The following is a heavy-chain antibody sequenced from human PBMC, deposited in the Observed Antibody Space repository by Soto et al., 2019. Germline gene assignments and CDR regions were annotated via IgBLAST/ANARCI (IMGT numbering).Heavy chain of an antibody. CDR3: ARAVVTYRRDSRTNWFDP. CDR1: GDSVSSNSAA. J-gene: IGHJ5*02. CDR2: TYYRSKWYN. V-gene: IGHV6-1*01. Sequence: SQTLSLTCAISGDSVSSNSAAWNWIRQSPSRGLEWLGRTYYRSKWYNDYAVSVKSRITINPDTSKNQFSLQLNSVTPEDTAVYYCARAVVTYRRDSRTNWFDPWGQGTLVTVSS. D-gene: IGHD2-15*01.